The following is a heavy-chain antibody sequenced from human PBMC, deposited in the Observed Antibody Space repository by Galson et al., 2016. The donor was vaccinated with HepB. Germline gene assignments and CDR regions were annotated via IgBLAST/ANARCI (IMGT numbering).Heavy chain of an antibody. V-gene: IGHV4-59*01. CDR1: GDSISSYY. CDR2: IRTSWST. CDR3: VTGRGWLPDY. J-gene: IGHJ4*02. Sequence: SETLSLTCTVSGDSISSYYCNWVRQAPGKGLEWIGYIRTSWSTKYSPSLKSRVTISLDTSKNQFSLNLSSVTAADTAVYYCVTGRGWLPDYWGQGTLVTVSS. D-gene: IGHD3-10*01.